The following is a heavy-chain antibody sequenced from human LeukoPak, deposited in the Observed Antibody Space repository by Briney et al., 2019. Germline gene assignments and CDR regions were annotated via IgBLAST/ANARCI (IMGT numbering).Heavy chain of an antibody. CDR2: IYYSGST. CDR3: ARGGSWYYIRSGFDY. J-gene: IGHJ4*02. D-gene: IGHD6-13*01. V-gene: IGHV4-39*07. Sequence: SETLSLTCTVSGGSISSSSYYWGWIRQPPGKGLEWIGSIYYSGSTYYNPSLKSRVTISVDTSKNQFSLKLSSVTAADTAVYYCARGGSWYYIRSGFDYWGQGTLVTVSS. CDR1: GGSISSSSYY.